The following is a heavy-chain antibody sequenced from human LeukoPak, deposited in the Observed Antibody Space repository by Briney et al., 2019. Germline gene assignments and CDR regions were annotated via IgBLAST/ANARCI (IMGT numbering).Heavy chain of an antibody. CDR2: IYSGGST. CDR3: ASGSTTVTTYYGMDV. V-gene: IGHV3-66*02. CDR1: GFTFSSFN. J-gene: IGHJ6*02. Sequence: SGGSLRLSCAASGFTFSSFNMHWVRQAPGKGLEWVSVIYSGGSTYYADSVKGRFTISRDNSKNTLYLQMNSLRAEDTAVYYCASGSTTVTTYYGMDVWGQGTTVTVSS. D-gene: IGHD4-11*01.